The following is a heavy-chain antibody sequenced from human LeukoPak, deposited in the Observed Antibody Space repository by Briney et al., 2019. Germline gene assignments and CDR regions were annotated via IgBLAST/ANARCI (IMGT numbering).Heavy chain of an antibody. CDR3: AKTKGPFDI. CDR2: ISGSGGST. Sequence: GGSLRLSCAAPGFTFRSYAMSWVRQAPGKGLEWVSGISGSGGSTYYADPVKGRFIISRDNSKNTLFLQMNSLRAEDTAVYYCAKTKGPFDIWGQGTMVTVSS. CDR1: GFTFRSYA. V-gene: IGHV3-23*01. D-gene: IGHD2-8*01. J-gene: IGHJ3*02.